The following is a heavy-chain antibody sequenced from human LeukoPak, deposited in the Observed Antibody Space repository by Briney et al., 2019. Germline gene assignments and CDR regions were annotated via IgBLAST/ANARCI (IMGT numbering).Heavy chain of an antibody. J-gene: IGHJ3*02. CDR2: IWYDGTNT. CDR1: GFTFSSYC. Sequence: PGGSLTLSCAASGFTFSSYCMHWVRQAPGKGLEWVAVIWYDGTNTYYADSVKGRFTISRDNSKNTLYLQMNSLSAEDTAVYYCARDFCSGGSCYPVAFDIWGQGTMVTVSS. D-gene: IGHD2-15*01. CDR3: ARDFCSGGSCYPVAFDI. V-gene: IGHV3-33*01.